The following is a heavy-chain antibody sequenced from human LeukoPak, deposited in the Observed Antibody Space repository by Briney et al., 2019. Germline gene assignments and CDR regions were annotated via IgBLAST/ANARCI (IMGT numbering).Heavy chain of an antibody. CDR2: INPNGGGT. CDR1: GYTLTGYY. Sequence: ASVKVSCKASGYTLTGYYMRWVRPAPGQGLEWMGRINPNGGGTNYAQKFQGRVTMTGDTSISTAYMELSRLRSDDTAVYYCARDIGGYCSRSSCLANWFDPWGQGTLVTVSS. CDR3: ARDIGGYCSRSSCLANWFDP. J-gene: IGHJ5*02. D-gene: IGHD2-2*01. V-gene: IGHV1-2*06.